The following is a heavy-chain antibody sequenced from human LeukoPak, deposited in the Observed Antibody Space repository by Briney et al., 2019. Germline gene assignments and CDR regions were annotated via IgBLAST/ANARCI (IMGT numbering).Heavy chain of an antibody. Sequence: SSGDYYWSWIRQPPGKGLEWVSGISWNSGSIGYADSVKGRFTISRDNAKNSLYLQMNSLRAEDMALYYCAKDIGDMITFGGLDYWGQGTLVTVSS. CDR3: AKDIGDMITFGGLDY. J-gene: IGHJ4*02. V-gene: IGHV3-9*03. D-gene: IGHD3-16*01. CDR1: SSGDYY. CDR2: ISWNSGSI.